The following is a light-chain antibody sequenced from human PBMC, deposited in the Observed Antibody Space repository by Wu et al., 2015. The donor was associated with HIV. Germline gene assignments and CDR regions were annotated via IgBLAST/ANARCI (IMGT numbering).Light chain of an antibody. Sequence: EIVLTQSPGTLSLSPGERATLSCRASQSVSSNYLGWYQQKPGQAPRLLIYGASNRATGIPDRFSGSGSGTDSTLTISRLEPEDFVVYYCQQYGSSPTTFGQGTKVEIK. CDR1: QSVSSNY. V-gene: IGKV3-20*01. CDR2: GAS. CDR3: QQYGSSPTT. J-gene: IGKJ1*01.